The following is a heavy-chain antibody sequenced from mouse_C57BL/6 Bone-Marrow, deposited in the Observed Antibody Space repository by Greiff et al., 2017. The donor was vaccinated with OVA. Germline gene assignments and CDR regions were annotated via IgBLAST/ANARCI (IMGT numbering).Heavy chain of an antibody. J-gene: IGHJ3*01. CDR1: GYTFTSYG. CDR2: IYPRSGNT. D-gene: IGHD2-4*01. V-gene: IGHV1-81*01. Sequence: QVQLQQSGAELARPGASVKLSCKASGYTFTSYGISWVKQRTGQGLEWIGEIYPRSGNTYYNEKFKGKATLTADKSSSTAYMELRSLTSEDSAVYFCAREGYYDYDEDWFADWGQGTLVTVSA. CDR3: AREGYYDYDEDWFAD.